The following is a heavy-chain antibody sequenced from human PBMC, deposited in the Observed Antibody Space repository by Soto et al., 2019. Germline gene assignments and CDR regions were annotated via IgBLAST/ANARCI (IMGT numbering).Heavy chain of an antibody. CDR1: GVTFSSET. Sequence: QVQLVQSGAEVKKPGSSVKVSCKASGVTFSSETISWVRQAPGQGLEWVGGIIPLLGTANYGPKFQGRVTSTADESTSKAYIVRCSLSSDATALYFCASVLGDNSASPFAFWGQGTLVTVSS. V-gene: IGHV1-69*01. J-gene: IGHJ4*02. D-gene: IGHD6-25*01. CDR3: ASVLGDNSASPFAF. CDR2: IIPLLGTA.